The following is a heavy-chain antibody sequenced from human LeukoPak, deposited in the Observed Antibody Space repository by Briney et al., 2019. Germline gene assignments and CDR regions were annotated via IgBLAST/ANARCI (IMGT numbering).Heavy chain of an antibody. CDR3: AKALPPYCSGGSCYRNRDYYYYYMDV. CDR1: GLTFSFYS. Sequence: GGSLRLSCAASGLTFSFYSMNWVRQAPGKGLEWVSAISGSGGSTYYAVSVKGRFTISRDNSKNTLYLQMNSLRAEDTAVYYCAKALPPYCSGGSCYRNRDYYYYYMDVWGKGTTVTVSS. D-gene: IGHD2-15*01. V-gene: IGHV3-23*01. J-gene: IGHJ6*03. CDR2: ISGSGGST.